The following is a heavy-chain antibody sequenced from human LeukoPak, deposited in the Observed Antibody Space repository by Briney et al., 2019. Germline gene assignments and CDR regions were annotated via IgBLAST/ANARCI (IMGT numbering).Heavy chain of an antibody. D-gene: IGHD2-15*01. CDR2: ISAYNGNT. J-gene: IGHJ4*02. CDR3: ARDNLAAIAGWGLDY. V-gene: IGHV1-18*03. CDR1: GYTFTSYG. Sequence: ASVKVSCKASGYTFTSYGISWVRQAPGQGLEWMGWISAYNGNTYYAPNLPGRVTMTTDTSTSTAYMELRSLRSDDMAVYYCARDNLAAIAGWGLDYWGQGTLVTVSS.